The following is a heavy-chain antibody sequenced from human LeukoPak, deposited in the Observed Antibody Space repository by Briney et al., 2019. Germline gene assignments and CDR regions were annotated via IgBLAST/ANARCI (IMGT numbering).Heavy chain of an antibody. D-gene: IGHD5-12*01. CDR3: ARGPRADIVAFDY. V-gene: IGHV4-4*07. Sequence: SETLSLTCTVSGGSISSYYWSWLRQPAEKGLEWIGRIYTSGSTKYNPSLKSRVTMSVDTSKNQFSLKLSSVTAADTAVYYCARGPRADIVAFDYWGQGTLVTVSS. CDR2: IYTSGST. J-gene: IGHJ4*02. CDR1: GGSISSYY.